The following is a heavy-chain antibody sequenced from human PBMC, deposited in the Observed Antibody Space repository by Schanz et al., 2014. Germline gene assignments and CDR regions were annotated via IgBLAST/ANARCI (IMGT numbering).Heavy chain of an antibody. D-gene: IGHD4-17*01. CDR1: GYTFTGYY. V-gene: IGHV1-2*02. CDR2: INPNSGGT. J-gene: IGHJ4*02. Sequence: QVQLVQSGAEVKKPGASVKVSCQASGYTFTGYYMHWVRQAPGQGLEWMGRINPNSGGTNYAQKLQGRLAQPRDTSISPAYMELSSLRSDDTAVYYCARELRLEYDCDYWGQGTQVTVSS. CDR3: ARELRLEYDCDY.